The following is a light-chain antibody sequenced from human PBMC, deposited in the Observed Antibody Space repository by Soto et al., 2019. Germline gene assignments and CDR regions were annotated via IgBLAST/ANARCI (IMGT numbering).Light chain of an antibody. CDR2: YDS. CDR1: NIGSKS. CDR3: QVWDSSSDPNVV. J-gene: IGLJ2*01. V-gene: IGLV3-21*04. Sequence: SYELTQPPSVSVAPGKTARITCGGNNIGSKSVHWYQQKPGQAPVLVIYYDSDRPSGIPERFSGSNSGNTATLTISRVEAGDEADDYCQVWDSSSDPNVVFGGGTKLTVL.